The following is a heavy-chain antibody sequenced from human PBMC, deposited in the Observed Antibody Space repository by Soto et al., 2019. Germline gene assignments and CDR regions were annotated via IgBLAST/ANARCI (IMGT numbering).Heavy chain of an antibody. D-gene: IGHD5-12*01. J-gene: IGHJ4*02. CDR1: GFTFSGYW. Sequence: VQLVESGGGLVQPGGSLRLSCAASGFTFSGYWMSWVRQAPGKGLEWVANIKQDGSEKYYVDSVKGRFTISRDNAKNSLYLQMNSLRAEDTAVYYCARDSKAVATHWGQGTLVTVSS. V-gene: IGHV3-7*03. CDR2: IKQDGSEK. CDR3: ARDSKAVATH.